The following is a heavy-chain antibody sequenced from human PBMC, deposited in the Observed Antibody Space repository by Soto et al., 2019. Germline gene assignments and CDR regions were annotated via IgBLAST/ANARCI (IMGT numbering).Heavy chain of an antibody. J-gene: IGHJ4*02. CDR3: ARPGRDWGALHY. V-gene: IGHV4-59*08. D-gene: IGHD7-27*01. CDR1: NDCISTYY. CDR2: IYYSGST. Sequence: QVQLQESGPGLVKPSETLSLTCTVSNDCISTYYWTWIRQPPGKGLEWIGFIYYSGSTNYNPSLQSRVTISVDTSKNQFSLKMNSVTAADTAVYYCARPGRDWGALHYWGLGTLVTVSS.